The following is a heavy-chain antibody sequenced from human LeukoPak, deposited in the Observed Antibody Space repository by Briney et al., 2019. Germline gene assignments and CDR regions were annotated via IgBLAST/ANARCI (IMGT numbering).Heavy chain of an antibody. CDR2: IKQDGSEK. D-gene: IGHD2-2*01. CDR1: GFTFIRFW. Sequence: GCSLRLSCAASGFTFIRFWMSWVRQAPGKGLEWVANIKQDGSEKYYVDSVKGRFTITRDNAKNSLHLQMNSLRAEDTAMYYCASASPAGYYWGQGTLVTVSS. V-gene: IGHV3-7*01. J-gene: IGHJ4*02. CDR3: ASASPAGYY.